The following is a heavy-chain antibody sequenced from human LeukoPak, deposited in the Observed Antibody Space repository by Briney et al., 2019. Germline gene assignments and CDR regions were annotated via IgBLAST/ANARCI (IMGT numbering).Heavy chain of an antibody. CDR1: GYTFTSYG. V-gene: IGHV1-18*01. Sequence: GASVKVSCKASGYTFTSYGISWVRQAPGQGLEWMGWINAGNGDDTKYSQKFQARLTMTTDTSATTVYMKLNSLRSEDTAVYYCARSGSNWSCDSWGQGTLVTVSS. D-gene: IGHD6-13*01. J-gene: IGHJ4*02. CDR2: INAGNGDDT. CDR3: ARSGSNWSCDS.